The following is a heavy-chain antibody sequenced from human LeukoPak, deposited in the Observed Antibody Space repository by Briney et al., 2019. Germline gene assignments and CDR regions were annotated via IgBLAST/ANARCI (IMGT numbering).Heavy chain of an antibody. CDR1: DFIFSSYS. V-gene: IGHV3-21*01. CDR2: IRSGSTVT. Sequence: GGSLRLSCAASDFIFSSYSMTWVRQAPGKWLEWVSFIRSGSTVTYYADSVKGRFTISRDKAKNSLYLQMNSLRVEDTAVYYCARSIAVGGTARFDYWGQGTLVIVSS. J-gene: IGHJ4*02. CDR3: ARSIAVGGTARFDY. D-gene: IGHD6-19*01.